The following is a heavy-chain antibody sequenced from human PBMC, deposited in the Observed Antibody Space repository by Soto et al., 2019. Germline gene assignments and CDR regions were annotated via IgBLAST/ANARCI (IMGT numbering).Heavy chain of an antibody. CDR2: IYYSGST. V-gene: IGHV4-30-4*01. Sequence: SETLSLTCTVSGGSISSGDYYWSWIRQPPGKGLEWIAYIYYSGSTYYNPSLQSRITISVDTSKNQFSLRLSSVTAADTAVYYCARDPYYGSGTYSSAFDIWGQGTMVTVSS. D-gene: IGHD3-10*01. CDR1: GGSISSGDYY. J-gene: IGHJ3*02. CDR3: ARDPYYGSGTYSSAFDI.